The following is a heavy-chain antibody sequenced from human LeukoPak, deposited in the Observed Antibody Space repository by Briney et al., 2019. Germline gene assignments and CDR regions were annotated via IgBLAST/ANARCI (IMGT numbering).Heavy chain of an antibody. CDR2: ISAYNGNT. CDR3: ASDSARLMYAGYDWDGMDV. J-gene: IGHJ6*02. Sequence: ASVKVSCKASGYTFTSYEISWVRQAPGQGLEWMAWISAYNGNTNYAQKFQGRVTMTPDTSTSTAYMELRSLRSDDTAVYYCASDSARLMYAGYDWDGMDVWGQGTTVTVSS. V-gene: IGHV1-18*01. D-gene: IGHD5-12*01. CDR1: GYTFTSYE.